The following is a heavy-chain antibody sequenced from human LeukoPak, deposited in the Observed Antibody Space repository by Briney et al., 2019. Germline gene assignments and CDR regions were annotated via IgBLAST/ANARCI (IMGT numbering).Heavy chain of an antibody. V-gene: IGHV3-23*01. CDR3: AKSMRSSSWPQFDY. CDR1: GFTFSSYA. J-gene: IGHJ4*02. D-gene: IGHD6-13*01. CDR2: ISGNGGSI. Sequence: PGGSLRLSCAASGFTFSSYAMTWVRPAAGKGLEWVSVISGNGGSIHYADSVKGRFTIFRDSSKNTLYLQMNSLRDEDTAIYYCAKSMRSSSWPQFDYWGQGTLVTVSS.